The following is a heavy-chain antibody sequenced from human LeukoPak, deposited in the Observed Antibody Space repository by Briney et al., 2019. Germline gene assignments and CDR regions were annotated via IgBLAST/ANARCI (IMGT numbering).Heavy chain of an antibody. Sequence: GGSLRLSCAASGFTFSSYRMYWVRQAPGKGLVWVSRIKSDGSSTSYADSVKGRFTISRENAKNSLYLQMNSLRAEDTAVYYCARAAVAGIRYYYYYYYMDVWGKGTTVTISS. J-gene: IGHJ6*03. CDR3: ARAAVAGIRYYYYYYYMDV. D-gene: IGHD6-19*01. CDR2: IKSDGSST. CDR1: GFTFSSYR. V-gene: IGHV3-74*01.